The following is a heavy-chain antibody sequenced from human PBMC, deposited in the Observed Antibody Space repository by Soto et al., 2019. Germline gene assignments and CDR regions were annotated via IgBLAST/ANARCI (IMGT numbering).Heavy chain of an antibody. J-gene: IGHJ4*02. CDR2: IYYSGST. D-gene: IGHD1-26*01. CDR1: GGSISSGGYY. V-gene: IGHV4-31*03. CDR3: ARGMGATHFDY. Sequence: QVQLQESGPGLVKPSQTLSLTCTVSGGSISSGGYYWSWIRQHPGKDLEWIGYIYYSGSTSYNPSLKSRVTISVDTSKNQFSLKLTSVTAADTAVYYCARGMGATHFDYWGQGTLVTVSS.